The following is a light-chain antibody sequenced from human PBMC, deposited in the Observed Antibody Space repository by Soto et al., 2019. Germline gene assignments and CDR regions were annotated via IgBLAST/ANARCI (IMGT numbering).Light chain of an antibody. CDR2: EVS. CDR3: SSYTNSGV. CDR1: SRDFSDHNH. J-gene: IGLJ1*01. Sequence: QSALTQPASVSGSPGQSITISCTGTSRDFSDHNHVPWYQHHPDKAPKLIIYEVSNRPSGVSNRFSGSKSGNTASLTISGLQAEDEADYYCSSYTNSGVFGTGTKVTVL. V-gene: IGLV2-14*01.